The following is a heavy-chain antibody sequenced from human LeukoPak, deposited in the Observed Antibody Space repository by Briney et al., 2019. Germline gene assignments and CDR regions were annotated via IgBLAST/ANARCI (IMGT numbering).Heavy chain of an antibody. V-gene: IGHV3-7*01. D-gene: IGHD6-13*01. CDR3: ARDRSSWYSAFDI. Sequence: PGGSLRLSCAASGFTFSSYWMSWVRQAPGKGLEWVANIKQDGSEKYYVDSVKGRFTISRDNAKNSLYLQMNSLRAEDTAVYYCARDRSSWYSAFDIWGQGTMVTVSS. J-gene: IGHJ3*02. CDR1: GFTFSSYW. CDR2: IKQDGSEK.